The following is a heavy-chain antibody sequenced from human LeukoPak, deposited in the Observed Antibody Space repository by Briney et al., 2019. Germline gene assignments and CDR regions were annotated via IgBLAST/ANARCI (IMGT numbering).Heavy chain of an antibody. V-gene: IGHV3-33*03. Sequence: PGGSLRLSCAASGFTFSSYGMHWVRQAPGKGLEWVAVIWYDGSNKYYADSVKGRFTISRDNAKSSLYLQMNSLRAEDTAVYYCARLITFGGVIVNDYWGQGTLVTVSS. CDR2: IWYDGSNK. CDR1: GFTFSSYG. CDR3: ARLITFGGVIVNDY. J-gene: IGHJ4*02. D-gene: IGHD3-16*02.